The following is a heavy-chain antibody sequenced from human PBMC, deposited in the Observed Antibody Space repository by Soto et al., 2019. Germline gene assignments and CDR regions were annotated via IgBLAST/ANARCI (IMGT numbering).Heavy chain of an antibody. CDR1: GFTFSGAA. J-gene: IGHJ5*02. CDR3: TRPREGNWFDP. V-gene: IGHV3-73*01. CDR2: IRTKANSYAT. D-gene: IGHD1-26*01. Sequence: EVQLVESGGGLVQPGGSLKLSCAASGFTFSGAAIHWIRQTSGKGREGVGRIRTKANSYATAYAASVTGRFTLSRDDSKNTAYLEMNSLEIEDTAVYYCTRPREGNWFDPWGQGTLVTVSS.